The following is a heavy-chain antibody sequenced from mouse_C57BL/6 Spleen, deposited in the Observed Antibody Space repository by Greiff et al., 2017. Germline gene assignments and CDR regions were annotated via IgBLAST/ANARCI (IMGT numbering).Heavy chain of an antibody. CDR2: IDPSDSYT. J-gene: IGHJ2*01. CDR3: ARCGLYDSYFDY. V-gene: IGHV1-69*01. CDR1: GYTFTSYW. D-gene: IGHD2-3*01. Sequence: LQQPGAELVMPGASVKLSCKASGYTFTSYWMHWVKQRPGQGLEWIGEIDPSDSYTNYNQKFKGKSTLTVDKSSSTAYMQLSSLTSEDSAVYYCARCGLYDSYFDYWGQGTTLTVSS.